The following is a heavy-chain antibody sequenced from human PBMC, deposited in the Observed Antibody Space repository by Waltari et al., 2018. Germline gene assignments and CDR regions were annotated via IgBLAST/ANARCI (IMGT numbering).Heavy chain of an antibody. CDR1: GGSISSYY. CDR3: ARFYGSGSYYKFGFDY. J-gene: IGHJ4*02. CDR2: IYTSGST. Sequence: QVQLQESGPGLVKPSETLSLTCTVSGGSISSYYWSWIRQPAGKGLEWIGRIYTSGSTNYNPSPNSRGTKAVDTSKNPFSLKLGSVTAADTAVYYCARFYGSGSYYKFGFDYWGQGTLVTVSS. V-gene: IGHV4-4*07. D-gene: IGHD3-10*01.